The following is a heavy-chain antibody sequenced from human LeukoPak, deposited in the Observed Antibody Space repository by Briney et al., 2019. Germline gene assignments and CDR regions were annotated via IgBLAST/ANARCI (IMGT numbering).Heavy chain of an antibody. J-gene: IGHJ4*02. Sequence: PSETLSLTCTVSGGSISSYCWSWIRQPPGKGLEWIGYIYYSGSTNYNPSLKSRVTISVDTSKNQFSLKLSSVTAADTAVYYCARHMTYSAYAFDYWGQGTLVTVSS. CDR2: IYYSGST. V-gene: IGHV4-59*08. D-gene: IGHD5-12*01. CDR1: GGSISSYC. CDR3: ARHMTYSAYAFDY.